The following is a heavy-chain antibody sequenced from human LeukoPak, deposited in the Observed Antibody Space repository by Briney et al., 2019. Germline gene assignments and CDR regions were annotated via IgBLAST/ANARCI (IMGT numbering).Heavy chain of an antibody. CDR3: RQGGSSSPYYYYYMDV. D-gene: IGHD6-13*01. Sequence: PSETLSLTCAVSGYSISSGYYWGWFRQPPGKGLEWIGCMYHSGSTYCNPSLKSRVTISVDTSKNQFSLKLSSVTAADTAVYYARQGGSSSPYYYYYMDVWGKGTTVTVSS. CDR2: MYHSGST. V-gene: IGHV4-38-2*01. CDR1: GYSISSGYY. J-gene: IGHJ6*03.